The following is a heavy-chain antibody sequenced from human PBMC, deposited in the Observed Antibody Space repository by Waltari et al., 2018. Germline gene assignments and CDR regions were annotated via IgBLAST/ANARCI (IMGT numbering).Heavy chain of an antibody. CDR3: ARASYYGDVDY. D-gene: IGHD3-10*01. CDR1: GGSIGSFY. Sequence: QVHLQESGPGLVKPSETLSLSCTVSGGSIGSFYWSWIRQPPGKGLGWFGYIYFSGSSTYSPSLQSRVTMSVDTSKTHLSLKLSSVTAADTAVYYCARASYYGDVDYWGQGILVTVSS. J-gene: IGHJ4*02. V-gene: IGHV4-59*12. CDR2: IYFSGSS.